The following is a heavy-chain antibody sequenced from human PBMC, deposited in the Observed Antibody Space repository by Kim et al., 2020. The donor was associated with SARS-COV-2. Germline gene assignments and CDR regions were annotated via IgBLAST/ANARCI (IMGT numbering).Heavy chain of an antibody. J-gene: IGHJ6*02. CDR3: ATLTTPSDIVVVPAAMGYYYGMDV. V-gene: IGHV1-24*01. CDR1: GYTLTELS. CDR2: FDPEDGET. D-gene: IGHD2-2*01. Sequence: ASVKVSCKVSGYTLTELSMHWVRQAPGKGLEWMGGFDPEDGETIYAQKFQGRVTMTEDTSTDTAYMELSSLRSEYTAVYYCATLTTPSDIVVVPAAMGYYYGMDVWGQGTTVTVSS.